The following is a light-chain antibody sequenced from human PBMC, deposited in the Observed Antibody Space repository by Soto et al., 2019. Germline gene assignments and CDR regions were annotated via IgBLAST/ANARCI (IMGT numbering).Light chain of an antibody. V-gene: IGKV1-8*01. CDR1: QGISSY. Sequence: AIRMTQSPSSLSASTGDRVTITCRASQGISSYLALYQQKPGKAPKLLIYAASTLQSGVPSRFSGSGSGTDFTLTISFLQSEDFATYYCQQYYSYPRTFGQGTKVEIK. CDR3: QQYYSYPRT. J-gene: IGKJ1*01. CDR2: AAS.